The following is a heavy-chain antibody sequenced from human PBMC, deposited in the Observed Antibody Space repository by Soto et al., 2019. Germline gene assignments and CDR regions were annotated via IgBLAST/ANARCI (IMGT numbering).Heavy chain of an antibody. Sequence: EVQLVESGGGLVKPGGSLRLSCAASGFTFSSYSMNWVRQAPGKGLEWVSSISSSSSYIYYADSVKGRFTIYRDNAKNSLYLQMNSLRGEDTAVYYCARSLGVLVRGYSLSWYWFDPWGQGTLVTVSS. J-gene: IGHJ5*02. CDR2: ISSSSSYI. V-gene: IGHV3-21*01. CDR1: GFTFSSYS. CDR3: ARSLGVLVRGYSLSWYWFDP. D-gene: IGHD6-13*01.